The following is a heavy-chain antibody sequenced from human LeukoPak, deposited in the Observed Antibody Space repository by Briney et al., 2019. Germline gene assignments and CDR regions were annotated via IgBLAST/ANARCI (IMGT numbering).Heavy chain of an antibody. CDR1: GFTFDDYA. CDR3: ARRAPLSYQLGTLNFDH. J-gene: IGHJ4*02. Sequence: SGGSLRLSCAASGFTFDDYAMHWVRQAPGKGLEWVSGISWNSGSIGYADSVKGRFTISRDNAKNSLYLQMNSLTAEDTAVYYCARRAPLSYQLGTLNFDHWGQGTLVTVSS. V-gene: IGHV3-9*01. CDR2: ISWNSGSI. D-gene: IGHD1-26*01.